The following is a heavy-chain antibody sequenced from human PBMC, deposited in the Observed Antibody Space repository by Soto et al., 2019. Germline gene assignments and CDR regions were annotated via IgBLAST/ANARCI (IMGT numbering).Heavy chain of an antibody. Sequence: LRLSCAASGFTFSSYAMHWVRQAPGKGLEWVAVISYDGSNKYYADSVKGRFTISRDNSKNTLYLQMNSLRAEDTAVYYCARDRRQWLVRTPRWGQGTLVTVSS. CDR2: ISYDGSNK. V-gene: IGHV3-30-3*01. CDR1: GFTFSSYA. CDR3: ARDRRQWLVRTPR. D-gene: IGHD6-19*01. J-gene: IGHJ4*02.